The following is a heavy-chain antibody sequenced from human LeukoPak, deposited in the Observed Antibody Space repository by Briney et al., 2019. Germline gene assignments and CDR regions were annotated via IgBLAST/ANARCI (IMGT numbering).Heavy chain of an antibody. CDR2: INAGNGNT. V-gene: IGHV1-3*01. D-gene: IGHD5-18*01. J-gene: IGHJ4*02. Sequence: ASVKVSCKASGYTFTNYAMHWVRQAPGQRLEWMGWINAGNGNTKYSQKFQGRVTITRDTSASTAYMELSSLRSEDTAMYYCARYTAMAFFDYWGQGTLVTVSS. CDR1: GYTFTNYA. CDR3: ARYTAMAFFDY.